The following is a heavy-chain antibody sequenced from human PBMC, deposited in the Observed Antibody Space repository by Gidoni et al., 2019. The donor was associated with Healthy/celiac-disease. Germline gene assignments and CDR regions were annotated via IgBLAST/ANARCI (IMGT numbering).Heavy chain of an antibody. CDR2: ISSSSSYI. J-gene: IGHJ4*02. V-gene: IGHV3-21*01. CDR3: ARDQITIFGVVADY. CDR1: GFTFSSYS. D-gene: IGHD3-3*01. Sequence: EVQLVESGGGLVKPGGSLSLSCAASGFTFSSYSMNWVRQAPGKGLEWVSSISSSSSYIYYADSVKGRFTISRDNAKNSLYLQMNSLRAEDTAVYYCARDQITIFGVVADYWGQGTLVTVSS.